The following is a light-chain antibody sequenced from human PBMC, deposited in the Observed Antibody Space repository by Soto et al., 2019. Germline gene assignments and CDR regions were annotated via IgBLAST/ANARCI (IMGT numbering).Light chain of an antibody. CDR1: QTADKW. Sequence: DIQVTQSPSPLSASVGDRVIIACRASQTADKWVAWYQQKPGKAPNVLIYDASRLESGVPSRFSGSGSGTLFTLTISNLQPDDFATYCCQQYNDYPYTFGQGTKVDI. J-gene: IGKJ2*01. CDR2: DAS. CDR3: QQYNDYPYT. V-gene: IGKV1-5*01.